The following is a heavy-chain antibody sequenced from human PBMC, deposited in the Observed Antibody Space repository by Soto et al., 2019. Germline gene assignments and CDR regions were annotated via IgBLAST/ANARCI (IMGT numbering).Heavy chain of an antibody. Sequence: SETLSLTCTVSGGSISSYYWSWIRQPPGKGLEWIGYIYYSGSTNYNPSLKSRVTISVDTSKNQFSLKLSSVTAADTAVYYCARESLYSSGWGGSNWFDPWGQGTLVTVSS. D-gene: IGHD6-19*01. CDR1: GGSISSYY. CDR2: IYYSGST. V-gene: IGHV4-59*01. CDR3: ARESLYSSGWGGSNWFDP. J-gene: IGHJ5*02.